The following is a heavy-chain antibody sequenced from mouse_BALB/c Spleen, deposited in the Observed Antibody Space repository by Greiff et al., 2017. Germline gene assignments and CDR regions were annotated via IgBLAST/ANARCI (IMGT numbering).Heavy chain of an antibody. D-gene: IGHD2-10*02. Sequence: QVQLQQPGAELVRPGASVKLSCKASGYTFTSYWINWVKQRPGQGLEWIGNIYPSDSYTNYNQKFKDKATLTVDKSSSTAYMQLSSPTSEDSAVYYCTREVYGNYEGDAMDYWGQGTSVTVSS. J-gene: IGHJ4*01. CDR2: IYPSDSYT. V-gene: IGHV1-69*02. CDR1: GYTFTSYW. CDR3: TREVYGNYEGDAMDY.